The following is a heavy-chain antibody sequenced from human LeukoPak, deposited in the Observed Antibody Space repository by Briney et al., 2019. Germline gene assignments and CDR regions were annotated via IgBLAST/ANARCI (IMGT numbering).Heavy chain of an antibody. CDR1: GGSISSGGYY. CDR2: IYYSGST. J-gene: IGHJ4*02. V-gene: IGHV4-31*03. Sequence: PSQTLSLTCTVSGGSISSGGYYWSWIRQHPGKGLEWIGYIYYSGSTYYNPSLKSRFTISVDTSKNQFSLKLSSVTAADTAVYYCARLAYYYGSGSYYKGSFDYWGQGTLVTVSS. CDR3: ARLAYYYGSGSYYKGSFDY. D-gene: IGHD3-10*01.